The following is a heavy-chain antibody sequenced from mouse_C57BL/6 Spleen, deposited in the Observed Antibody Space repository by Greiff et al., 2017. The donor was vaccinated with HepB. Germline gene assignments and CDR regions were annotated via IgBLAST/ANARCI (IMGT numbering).Heavy chain of an antibody. D-gene: IGHD1-1*01. J-gene: IGHJ3*01. CDR1: GYTFTSYG. Sequence: QVQLQQSGAELARPGASAKLSCKASGYTFTSYGISWVKQRTGQGLEWIGEIYPRSGNTYYNEKFKGKATLTADKSSSTAYMELRSLTSEDSAVYFCARVNLLLRPVEGFAYWGQGTLVTVSA. CDR2: IYPRSGNT. CDR3: ARVNLLLRPVEGFAY. V-gene: IGHV1-81*01.